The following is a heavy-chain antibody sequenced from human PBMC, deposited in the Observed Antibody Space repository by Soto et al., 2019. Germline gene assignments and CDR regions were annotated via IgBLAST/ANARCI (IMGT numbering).Heavy chain of an antibody. J-gene: IGHJ4*02. D-gene: IGHD1-1*01. CDR1: GFTVSNNY. Sequence: EVQLVESGGDLVQPGGSLRLSCAASGFTVSNNYMRWVRQAPGKGLEWVSLIYSGGATYYADSVKGRFTISRDNSKNTLYLQINSLRAEDTAVYYCARDGTYNWVGGQGILLTVSS. V-gene: IGHV3-66*01. CDR3: ARDGTYNWV. CDR2: IYSGGAT.